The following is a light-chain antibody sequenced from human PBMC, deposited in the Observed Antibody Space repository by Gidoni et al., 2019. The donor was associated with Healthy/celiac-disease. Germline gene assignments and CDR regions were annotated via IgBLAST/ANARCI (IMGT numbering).Light chain of an antibody. V-gene: IGLV3-1*01. CDR1: KLGDKY. CDR3: QAWDSSLGV. Sequence: SYELTQPPSVYVSPGQTASITCSGDKLGDKYACWYQQKPGQSPVLVIYQDSKRPSGIPERFSGSNSGNTATLTISGTQAMDEADYYCQAWDSSLGVFGGGTKLTVL. CDR2: QDS. J-gene: IGLJ2*01.